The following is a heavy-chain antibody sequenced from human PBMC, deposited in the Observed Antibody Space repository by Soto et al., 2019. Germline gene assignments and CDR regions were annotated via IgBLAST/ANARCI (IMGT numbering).Heavy chain of an antibody. CDR2: INAGNGNT. D-gene: IGHD1-7*01. CDR3: ARGITGTASFDY. V-gene: IGHV1-3*01. Sequence: SVKVSCKASGYTFTSYAMHWVRQAPGQRLEWMGWINAGNGNTKYSQKFQGRVTITRDTSASTAYMELSSLRSEDTAVYYCARGITGTASFDYWGQGTLVTVSS. J-gene: IGHJ4*02. CDR1: GYTFTSYA.